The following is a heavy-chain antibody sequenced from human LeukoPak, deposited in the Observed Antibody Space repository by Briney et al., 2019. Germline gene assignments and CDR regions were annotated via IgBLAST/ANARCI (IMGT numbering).Heavy chain of an antibody. CDR3: AKSASSGSSKYYMDV. CDR2: ISYDGSNK. V-gene: IGHV3-30*18. J-gene: IGHJ6*03. CDR1: GFTFSSYG. Sequence: GGSLRLSCAASGFTFSSYGMHWVRQAPGKGLEWVAVISYDGSNKYYADSVKGRFTISRDDSKSTLYLQMNSLRAEDTAVYYCAKSASSGSSKYYMDVWGKGTTVTVSS. D-gene: IGHD3-10*01.